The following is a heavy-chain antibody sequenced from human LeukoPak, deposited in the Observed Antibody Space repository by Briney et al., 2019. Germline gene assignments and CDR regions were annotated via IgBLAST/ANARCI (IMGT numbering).Heavy chain of an antibody. CDR3: ARDNSLGERGVIIGY. CDR1: GFTFSSYS. D-gene: IGHD3-10*01. CDR2: ISSSSSTI. J-gene: IGHJ4*02. Sequence: GGSLRLSCAASGFTFSSYSMNWVRQAPGKGLEWVSYISSSSSTIYYADSVKGRFTISRDNAKNSLYLQMNSLRDEDTAVYYCARDNSLGERGVIIGYWGQGTLVTVSS. V-gene: IGHV3-48*02.